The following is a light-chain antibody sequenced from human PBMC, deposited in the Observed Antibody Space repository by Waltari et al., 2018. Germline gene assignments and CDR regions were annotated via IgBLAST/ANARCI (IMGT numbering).Light chain of an antibody. J-gene: IGLJ3*02. V-gene: IGLV1-44*01. CDR3: ATWDDGLNGPE. Sequence: QSVLTQPPSASGTPGQRVTISCSGSSSNIGTNTVNWYVQLPGMAPKLRYYSDDKRPSGVPDRISGSKSGTSASLAISVLQSEDEADYYCATWDDGLNGPEFGGGTKLTVL. CDR2: SDD. CDR1: SSNIGTNT.